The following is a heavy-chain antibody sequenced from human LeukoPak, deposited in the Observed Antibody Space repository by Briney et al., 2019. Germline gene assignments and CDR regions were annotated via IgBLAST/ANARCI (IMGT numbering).Heavy chain of an antibody. CDR2: INPNTGGT. J-gene: IGHJ4*02. V-gene: IGHV1-2*02. CDR3: ARDDSFQFDS. Sequence: GASVKVSCKASGYTFTAYYMHWVRQAPGQGLEWMGWINPNTGGTNYAQKFQGRVTVTRATSISTAYMELSSLTSDDTAVYYCARDDSFQFDSWGQGTLVTVSS. CDR1: GYTFTAYY. D-gene: IGHD5-18*01.